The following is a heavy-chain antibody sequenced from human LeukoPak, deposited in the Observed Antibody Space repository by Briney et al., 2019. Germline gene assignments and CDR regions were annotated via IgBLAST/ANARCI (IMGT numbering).Heavy chain of an antibody. J-gene: IGHJ4*02. D-gene: IGHD6-19*01. CDR1: GFTFSSYA. Sequence: GGSLRLSCAASGFTFSSYAMHWVRQAPGKGLEYVSAISSNGGSTYYANSVKGRFTISRDNSKNTLYLQMGSLRAEDMAVYYCARAILDSGWYYFDYWGQGTLVTVSS. V-gene: IGHV3-64*01. CDR3: ARAILDSGWYYFDY. CDR2: ISSNGGST.